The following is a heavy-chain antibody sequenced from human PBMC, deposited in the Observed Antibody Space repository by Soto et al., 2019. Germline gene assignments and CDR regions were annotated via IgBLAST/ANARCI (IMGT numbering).Heavy chain of an antibody. CDR2: IPYDGSYK. CDR1: GLTFSTYG. D-gene: IGHD2-21*01. J-gene: IGHJ4*02. V-gene: IGHV3-30*03. Sequence: QVQLVESGGGVVQPGRSLRLSCAASGLTFSTYGMHWVRQAPGKGLECVAIIPYDGSYKYYVDSVKGRFTISRDNSKNTLYLQMDSLRAEDTAVYYCATRNFGGDDCWGQGTLVTVSS. CDR3: ATRNFGGDDC.